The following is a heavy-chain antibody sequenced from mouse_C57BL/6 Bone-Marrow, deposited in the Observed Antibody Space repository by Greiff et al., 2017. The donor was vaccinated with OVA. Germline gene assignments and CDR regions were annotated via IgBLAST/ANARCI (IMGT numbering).Heavy chain of an antibody. CDR3: AREEGLWLKGAMDY. V-gene: IGHV3-6*01. J-gene: IGHJ4*01. D-gene: IGHD2-2*01. CDR1: GYSITSGYY. Sequence: EVKLQESGPGLVKPSQSLSLTCSVTGYSITSGYYWNWIRQFPGNKLEWMGYISYDGSNNYNPSLKNRISITRDTSKNQFFLKLNSVTTEDTATYYCAREEGLWLKGAMDYWGQGTSVTVSS. CDR2: ISYDGSN.